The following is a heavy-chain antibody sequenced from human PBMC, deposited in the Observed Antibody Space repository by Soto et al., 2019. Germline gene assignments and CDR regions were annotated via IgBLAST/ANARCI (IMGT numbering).Heavy chain of an antibody. CDR1: GFTFSSYG. D-gene: IGHD5-18*01. Sequence: QVQLVESGGGVVQPGRSLRLSCAASGFTFSSYGMHWVRQAPGKGLEWVAVLWYDGSNKYYADSVKRRFTISRDNSQNTLYRRMNSLRADATAVYYCARQGITAMVTGYYFAYWGRGTLVTVSS. V-gene: IGHV3-33*01. CDR3: ARQGITAMVTGYYFAY. CDR2: LWYDGSNK. J-gene: IGHJ4*02.